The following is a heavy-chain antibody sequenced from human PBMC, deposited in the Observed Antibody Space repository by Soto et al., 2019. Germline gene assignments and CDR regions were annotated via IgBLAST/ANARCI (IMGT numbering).Heavy chain of an antibody. CDR3: AKDRQSGVYAIPDY. CDR2: ISGSGGST. D-gene: IGHD2-8*01. V-gene: IGHV3-23*01. Sequence: EVQLLESGGGLVQPGGSLRLSCAASGFTFSSYARSWVRQAPGKGLEWVSAISGSGGSTYYADSVKGRFTISRDNSKNTRYLQMNSLRAEDTGVYYCAKDRQSGVYAIPDYWGQGTLVTVSS. CDR1: GFTFSSYA. J-gene: IGHJ4*02.